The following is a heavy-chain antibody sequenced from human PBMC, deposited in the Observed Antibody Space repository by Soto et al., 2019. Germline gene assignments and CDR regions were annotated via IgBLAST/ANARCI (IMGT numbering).Heavy chain of an antibody. D-gene: IGHD5-18*01. CDR1: GCTFSSYA. CDR2: IGGSGDST. CDR3: AKVLDASMVVNGYFY. V-gene: IGHV3-23*01. J-gene: IGHJ4*02. Sequence: LKLSCSASGCTFSSYAMGWVRQAPGEGLEWGSAIGGSGDSTYYADSVQGRFTISRDNSKNTLYLQVNSLRAEDTAVYYCAKVLDASMVVNGYFYWGQGHPVTVPS.